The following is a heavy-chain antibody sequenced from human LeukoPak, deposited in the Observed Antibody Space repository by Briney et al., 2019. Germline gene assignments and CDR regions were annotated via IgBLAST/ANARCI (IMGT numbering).Heavy chain of an antibody. CDR1: GYTFTSYG. CDR2: ISAYNGNT. J-gene: IGHJ6*03. D-gene: IGHD2-15*01. Sequence: ASVKVSCTASGYTFTSYGISWVRQAPGQGLEWMGWISAYNGNTNYAQKLQGRVTMTTDTSTSTAYMELRSLRSDDTAVYYCARVPRYCSGGSCYYYYYYMDVWGKGTTVTISS. CDR3: ARVPRYCSGGSCYYYYYYMDV. V-gene: IGHV1-18*01.